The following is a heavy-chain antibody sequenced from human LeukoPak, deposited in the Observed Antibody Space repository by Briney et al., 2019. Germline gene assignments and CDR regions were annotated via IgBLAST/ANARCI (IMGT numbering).Heavy chain of an antibody. CDR2: IYYSGST. V-gene: IGHV4-59*08. CDR3: ARGRGGDYYGMDV. D-gene: IGHD2-15*01. Sequence: SETLSLTCTVSGGSISSYYWSWIRQPPGKGLGWIGYIYYSGSTNYNPSLKSRVTISVDTSKNQFSLRLSSVTAADTAVYYCARGRGGDYYGMDVWGQGTTVTVSS. J-gene: IGHJ6*02. CDR1: GGSISSYY.